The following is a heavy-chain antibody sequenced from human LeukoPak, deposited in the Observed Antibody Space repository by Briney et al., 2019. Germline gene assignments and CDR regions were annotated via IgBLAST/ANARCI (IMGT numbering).Heavy chain of an antibody. D-gene: IGHD3-10*01. CDR1: GGSISSYY. J-gene: IGHJ4*02. Sequence: PSETLSLTCTVSGGSISSYYWSWIRQPPGKGLEWIGYIYYSGSTNYNPSLKSRVTISVDTSKNHFSLKLSSVTAADTALYYCARDSYYGSTSSHLDYWGQGTLVTVSS. CDR3: ARDSYYGSTSSHLDY. CDR2: IYYSGST. V-gene: IGHV4-59*01.